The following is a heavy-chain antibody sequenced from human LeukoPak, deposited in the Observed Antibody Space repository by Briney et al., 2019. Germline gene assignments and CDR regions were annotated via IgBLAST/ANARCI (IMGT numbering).Heavy chain of an antibody. V-gene: IGHV4-4*07. D-gene: IGHD3-10*01. CDR1: GASISSYY. J-gene: IGHJ5*02. CDR3: ARDLRGNWFDP. Sequence: PSETLSLTCTVSGASISSYYWSWIRQPAGKGLEWIGRIYTSGSTNYNSSLKSRVIMSVDTSKNQFSLKLSSVTAADTAVYYCARDLRGNWFDPWGQGTLVTVSS. CDR2: IYTSGST.